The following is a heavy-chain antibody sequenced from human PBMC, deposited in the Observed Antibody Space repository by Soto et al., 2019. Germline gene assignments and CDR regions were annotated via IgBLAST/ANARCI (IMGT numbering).Heavy chain of an antibody. D-gene: IGHD3-22*01. V-gene: IGHV3-74*01. Sequence: GGSLRLSCAASGFTFSSYWMHWVRQAPGKGLVWVSRINSDGSSTSYADSVKGRFTISRDNAKNTLYLQMNSLRAEDTAVYYCARDGIDYYDSSGQTYYYYYGMDVWGQGTTVTVSS. CDR2: INSDGSST. CDR1: GFTFSSYW. CDR3: ARDGIDYYDSSGQTYYYYYGMDV. J-gene: IGHJ6*02.